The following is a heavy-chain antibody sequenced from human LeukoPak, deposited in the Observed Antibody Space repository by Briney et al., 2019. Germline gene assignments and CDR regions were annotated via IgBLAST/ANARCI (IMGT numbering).Heavy chain of an antibody. D-gene: IGHD3-22*01. J-gene: IGHJ4*02. CDR1: GFTFSSYA. CDR2: ISGSGGNT. V-gene: IGHV3-23*01. CDR3: AKGYYYDSSGYYSFDY. Sequence: GGSLRLSCAASGFTFSSYAMSWVRQAPGKGLEWVSTISGSGGNTYYADSVKGRFTISRDNSENTLNLQMNSLRAEDTAVYYCAKGYYYDSSGYYSFDYWGKGRLFTVSS.